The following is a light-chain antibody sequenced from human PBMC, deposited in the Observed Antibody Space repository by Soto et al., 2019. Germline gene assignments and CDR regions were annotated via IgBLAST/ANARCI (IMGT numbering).Light chain of an antibody. CDR2: EGS. Sequence: QSALTQPASVSGSPGQSITISCTGTSSDVGSYHLVSWYQHHPGKAPKLMIYEGSKRPSGVSNRLSGSKSGNTASLTISGLQAEDEADYYCCSYAGRSTFVFGTGTKVTVL. V-gene: IGLV2-23*01. CDR1: SSDVGSYHL. CDR3: CSYAGRSTFV. J-gene: IGLJ1*01.